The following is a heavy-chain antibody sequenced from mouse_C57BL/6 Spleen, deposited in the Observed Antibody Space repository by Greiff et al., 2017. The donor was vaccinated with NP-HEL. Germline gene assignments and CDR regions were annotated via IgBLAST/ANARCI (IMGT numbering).Heavy chain of an antibody. V-gene: IGHV1-82*01. CDR1: GYAFSSSW. Sequence: VMLVESGPELVKPGASVKISCKASGYAFSSSWMNWVKQRPGKGLEWIGRIYPGDGDTNYNGKFKGKATLTADKSSSTAYMQLSSLTSEDSAVYFCTSNWDVWFAYWGQGTLVTVSA. D-gene: IGHD4-1*02. J-gene: IGHJ3*01. CDR3: TSNWDVWFAY. CDR2: IYPGDGDT.